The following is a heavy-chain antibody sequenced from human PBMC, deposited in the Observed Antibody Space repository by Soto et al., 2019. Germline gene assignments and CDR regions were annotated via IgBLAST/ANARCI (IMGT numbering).Heavy chain of an antibody. V-gene: IGHV3-23*01. CDR3: ARGGITRRVVVIDAFDN. D-gene: IGHD3-22*01. J-gene: IGHJ3*02. CDR2: ISGSGGST. Sequence: SLRLSCAASGFTFSSYGMSWVRQAPGKGLEWVSVISGSGGSTYYADSVKGRFTISRDNSKNTLYLQMNSLRAEDTAVYYCARGGITRRVVVIDAFDNWGQGTMVTVSS. CDR1: GFTFSSYG.